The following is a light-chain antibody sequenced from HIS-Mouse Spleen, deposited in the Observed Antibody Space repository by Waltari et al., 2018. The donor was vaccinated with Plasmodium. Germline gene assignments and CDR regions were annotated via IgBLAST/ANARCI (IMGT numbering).Light chain of an antibody. J-gene: IGLJ3*02. CDR3: AAWDDGLSGWV. V-gene: IGLV1-47*01. CDR2: RNN. Sequence: QSVLTQPPSASGTPGQRVTISCSGRSSTIGRNYVSWYQQLPGTAPKLLIYRNNQRPSGVPDRFSGSKSGTSASLAISGLRSEDEADYYCAAWDDGLSGWVFGGGTKLTVL. CDR1: SSTIGRNY.